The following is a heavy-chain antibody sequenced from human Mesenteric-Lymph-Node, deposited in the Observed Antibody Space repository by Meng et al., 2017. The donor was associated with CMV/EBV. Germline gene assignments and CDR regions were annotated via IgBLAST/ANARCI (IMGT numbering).Heavy chain of an antibody. CDR2: LNWNGDST. J-gene: IGHJ4*02. CDR1: GFTFNEYG. CDR3: ARLEEMATFY. D-gene: IGHD5-24*01. V-gene: IGHV3-20*04. Sequence: GESLKISCAASGFTFNEYGMTWVRQLPGKGLEWVSGLNWNGDSTGYADSVKGRFTISRDNSKNTLYLQMNSLRAEDTAVYYCARLEEMATFYWGQGTLVTVSS.